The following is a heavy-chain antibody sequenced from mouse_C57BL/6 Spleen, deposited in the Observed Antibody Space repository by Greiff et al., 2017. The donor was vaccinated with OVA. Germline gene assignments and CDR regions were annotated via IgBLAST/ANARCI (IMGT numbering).Heavy chain of an antibody. D-gene: IGHD1-1*01. CDR2: IYIGNGYT. V-gene: IGHV1-58*01. CDR1: GYTFTSYG. Sequence: EVKLMESGAELVRPGSSVKMSCKTSGYTFTSYGINWVKQRPGQGLEWIGYIYIGNGYTAYNEKFKGKATLTSDTSSSTAYMQLSSLTSEDSAIYLCARSAITTVVGYAMDYWGQGTSVTVAS. J-gene: IGHJ4*01. CDR3: ARSAITTVVGYAMDY.